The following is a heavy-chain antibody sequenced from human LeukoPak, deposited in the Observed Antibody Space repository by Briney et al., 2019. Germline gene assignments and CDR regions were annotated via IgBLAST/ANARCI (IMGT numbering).Heavy chain of an antibody. CDR3: AKERPQISSFDH. V-gene: IGHV3-23*01. Sequence: PGGSLRLSCTPSGFTFSTYAMSWVRQAPGKGLEWVSLISGSGGNTHFADSVKGRFTISRDNSKNTLYLQMNSLRAEDKATYYCAKERPQISSFDHWGRETRVTVS. J-gene: IGHJ4*02. D-gene: IGHD2/OR15-2a*01. CDR1: GFTFSTYA. CDR2: ISGSGGNT.